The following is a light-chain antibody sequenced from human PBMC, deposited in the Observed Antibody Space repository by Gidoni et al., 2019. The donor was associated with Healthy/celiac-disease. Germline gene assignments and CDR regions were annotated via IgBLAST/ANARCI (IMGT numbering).Light chain of an antibody. V-gene: IGKV1-5*03. CDR1: QSISSW. CDR2: KAS. J-gene: IGKJ2*01. Sequence: DIQLTHSPSTLSASAGDRVTITCRASQSISSWLAWYQQKPGKATTVLIYKASSLESGVTSRFTSSGSGTEFTLTISSLQPDDFATYNYQQYNSYQYAVGQGTKLEIK. CDR3: QQYNSYQYA.